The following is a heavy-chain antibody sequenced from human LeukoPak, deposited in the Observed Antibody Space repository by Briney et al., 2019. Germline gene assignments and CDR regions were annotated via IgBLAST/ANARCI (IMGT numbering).Heavy chain of an antibody. CDR1: GYTFTSYD. CDR2: MNPNSGNT. CDR3: ARVPCGDCYIGDY. Sequence: ASVKVSCKASGYTFTSYDINWVRQATGQGLEWMGWMNPNSGNTGYAQKFQGRVTMTRDTSISTAYMELSRLRSDDTAVYYCARVPCGDCYIGDYWGQGTLVTVSS. J-gene: IGHJ4*02. V-gene: IGHV1-8*02. D-gene: IGHD2-21*02.